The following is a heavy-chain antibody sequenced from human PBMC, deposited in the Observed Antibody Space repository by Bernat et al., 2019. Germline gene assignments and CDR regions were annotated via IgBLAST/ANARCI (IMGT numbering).Heavy chain of an antibody. CDR3: AEEAAVNKRQGEYCDY. D-gene: IGHD1-1*01. CDR1: GFTFSSYG. Sequence: QVQLVESGGGVVQPGGSLRLSCAASGFTFSSYGMHWVRQAPGKGLEWVAFIRYDGSNKYYADSVKGRFTISRDNSKNTLYLQMNSLRAEDTAVYDCAEEAAVNKRQGEYCDYWRQGSLVTVSS. V-gene: IGHV3-30*02. J-gene: IGHJ4*02. CDR2: IRYDGSNK.